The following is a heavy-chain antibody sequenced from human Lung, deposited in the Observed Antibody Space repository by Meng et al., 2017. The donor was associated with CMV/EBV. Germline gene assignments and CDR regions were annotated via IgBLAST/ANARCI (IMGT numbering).Heavy chain of an antibody. J-gene: IGHJ4*02. Sequence: GGSLRLSCVASGFTFSSYEMSWVRQAPGKGLEWVSSISTSGSTIYYADSAKGRFTVSRDNAENSLYLQMNSLRAEDTAVYYCAKSSERSGYYFGDSIDYWGQGXLVTVSS. CDR3: AKSSERSGYYFGDSIDY. V-gene: IGHV3-48*03. CDR1: GFTFSSYE. CDR2: ISTSGSTI. D-gene: IGHD3-3*01.